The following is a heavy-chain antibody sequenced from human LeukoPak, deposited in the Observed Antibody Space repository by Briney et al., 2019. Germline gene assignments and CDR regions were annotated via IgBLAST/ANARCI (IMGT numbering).Heavy chain of an antibody. J-gene: IGHJ6*03. CDR2: ISAYNGNT. V-gene: IGHV1-18*01. CDR1: GYTFTSYG. CDR3: AREFRVTTPPNYYYYMDV. Sequence: GASVKVSCKASGYTFTSYGISWVRQAPGQGLEWMGWISAYNGNTNYAQKLQGRVTMTTDTSTSTAYMELRSRRSDDTAVYYCAREFRVTTPPNYYYYMDVWGKGTTVTVSS. D-gene: IGHD4-17*01.